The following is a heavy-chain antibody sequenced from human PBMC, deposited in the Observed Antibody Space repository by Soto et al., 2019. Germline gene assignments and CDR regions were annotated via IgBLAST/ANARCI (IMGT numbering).Heavy chain of an antibody. J-gene: IGHJ5*02. D-gene: IGHD3-10*01. CDR3: AGAAGRFRELVWFDP. V-gene: IGHV1-46*01. Sequence: QVQLVQSGAEVKKPGASVKVSCKASGYTFTSYNIHWVRQAPGQGLEWVGMINPRGFFTTYAQKFRGRVTMTGDTSTDVVYMELTNLRSVDKAVYYCAGAAGRFRELVWFDPWVQGTLVAVSS. CDR2: INPRGFFT. CDR1: GYTFTSYN.